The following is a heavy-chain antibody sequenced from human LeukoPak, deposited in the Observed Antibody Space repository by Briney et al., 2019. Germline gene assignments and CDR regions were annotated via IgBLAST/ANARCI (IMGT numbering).Heavy chain of an antibody. Sequence: GGSLRLSCAASGFTFSDYYMSWIRQAPGKRLEWVSYISSSGSTIYYADSVKGRFTISRDNAKNSLYLQMNSLRAEDTAVYYCARDDRYDSSVSDYWGQGTLVTVSS. CDR1: GFTFSDYY. J-gene: IGHJ4*02. V-gene: IGHV3-11*01. D-gene: IGHD3-22*01. CDR2: ISSSGSTI. CDR3: ARDDRYDSSVSDY.